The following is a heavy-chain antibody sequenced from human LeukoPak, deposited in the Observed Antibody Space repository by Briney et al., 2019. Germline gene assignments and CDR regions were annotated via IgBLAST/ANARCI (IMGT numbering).Heavy chain of an antibody. CDR3: ARHCSSTSCYNRWDY. CDR2: INWNGGST. V-gene: IGHV3-20*04. Sequence: GGSLRLSCAASGFTFDDYGMSWVRHAPGKGLEGVSGINWNGGSTGYADSVKGRFTISGDNAKNSLYLQMNSLRAEDTALYYCARHCSSTSCYNRWDYWGQGTLVTVSS. CDR1: GFTFDDYG. D-gene: IGHD2-2*02. J-gene: IGHJ4*02.